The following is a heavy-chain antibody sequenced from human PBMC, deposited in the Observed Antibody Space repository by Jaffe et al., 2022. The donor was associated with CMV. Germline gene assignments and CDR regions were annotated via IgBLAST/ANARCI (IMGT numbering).Heavy chain of an antibody. Sequence: QLQLQESGPGLVKPSETLSLTCTVSGGSMSSSTYYWAWIRQPPGKGLEWIGSIHYSGSTYYNPSLKSRLTISMDTSTNQFSLKLYSVTAADTAVYYCTGPGLPGGGRLWFDPWGQGTLVTVSS. CDR2: IHYSGST. CDR1: GGSMSSSTYY. CDR3: TGPGLPGGGRLWFDP. J-gene: IGHJ5*02. D-gene: IGHD2-2*01. V-gene: IGHV4-39*01.